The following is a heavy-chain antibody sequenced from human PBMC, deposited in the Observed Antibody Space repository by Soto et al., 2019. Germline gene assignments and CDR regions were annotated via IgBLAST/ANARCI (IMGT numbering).Heavy chain of an antibody. CDR3: ARVGSSWYLGMDV. CDR1: GGSISNYY. D-gene: IGHD6-13*01. V-gene: IGHV4-59*01. J-gene: IGHJ6*02. Sequence: QVQLQESGPGLVKPSETLSLTCTVSGGSISNYYWSWIRQPPGMGLEWIGYIYYTGSTNYNPSLKSRVTISVDTSKNQFSLKLISVTAADTAVYYCARVGSSWYLGMDVWGQGTTVTVSS. CDR2: IYYTGST.